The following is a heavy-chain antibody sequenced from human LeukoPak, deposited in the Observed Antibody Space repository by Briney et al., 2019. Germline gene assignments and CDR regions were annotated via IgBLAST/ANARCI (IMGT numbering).Heavy chain of an antibody. CDR1: GVSFNDYY. V-gene: IGHV4-34*01. CDR3: TRMTAGHDY. CDR2: INHSGYT. Sequence: SETLSLTCAVSGVSFNDYYWSWVRQTPGKGLEWIGEINHSGYTNDSPSLKSRVTLSIDTSRKQLSLNLRSVTVADTGIYYCTRMTAGHDYWGQGTLVTVSS. D-gene: IGHD2-21*02. J-gene: IGHJ4*02.